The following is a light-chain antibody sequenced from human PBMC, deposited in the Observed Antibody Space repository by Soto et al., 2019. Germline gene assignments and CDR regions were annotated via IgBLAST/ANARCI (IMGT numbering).Light chain of an antibody. CDR2: EDN. Sequence: NFMLTQPHSVSESPGKTVTISCTRSSGSIASNYVQWYQQRPGSAPTTVIYEDNQRNSGVPDRFSGSKSGNTASMTISVRQAEDEADYYCCSYAGSYTFARKVFGTGTKGTGL. J-gene: IGLJ1*01. V-gene: IGLV6-57*04. CDR1: SGSIASNY. CDR3: CSYAGSYTFARKV.